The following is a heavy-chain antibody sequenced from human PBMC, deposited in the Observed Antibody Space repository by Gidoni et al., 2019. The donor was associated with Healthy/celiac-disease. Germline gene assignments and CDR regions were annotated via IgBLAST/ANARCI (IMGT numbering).Heavy chain of an antibody. D-gene: IGHD1-20*01. CDR3: ASGLMYNWNDKGDYYYGMDV. V-gene: IGHV3-11*01. Sequence: QVQLVESGGGLVKPGGSLRLSCAASGFTFSDYYMSWIRQAPGKGLEWVSYISSSGSTIYYADSVKGRFTISRDNAKNSLYLQMNSLRAEDTAVYYCASGLMYNWNDKGDYYYGMDVWGQGTTVTVSS. CDR1: GFTFSDYY. CDR2: ISSSGSTI. J-gene: IGHJ6*02.